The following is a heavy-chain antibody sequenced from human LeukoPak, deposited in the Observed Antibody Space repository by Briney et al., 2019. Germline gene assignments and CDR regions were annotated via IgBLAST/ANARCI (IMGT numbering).Heavy chain of an antibody. V-gene: IGHV1-18*01. CDR3: ARVTTVTRSPWSWGPKKIGQEVNWFDP. CDR2: VSGSNGNR. CDR1: GYKFNTYD. D-gene: IGHD4-17*01. Sequence: ASVKVSCKASGYKFNTYDITWARQAPGQGLEWMGWVSGSNGNRKYAQKFQGRVTTTTDTSTSTANMELRSLRSDDTAVYYCARVTTVTRSPWSWGPKKIGQEVNWFDPWGQGTLVIVSS. J-gene: IGHJ5*02.